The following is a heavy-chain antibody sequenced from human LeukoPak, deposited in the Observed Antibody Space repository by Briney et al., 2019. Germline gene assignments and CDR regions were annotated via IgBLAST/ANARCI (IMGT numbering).Heavy chain of an antibody. V-gene: IGHV3-23*01. D-gene: IGHD6-19*01. Sequence: GGSLRLSCAASGFTFSSYAMSWVRQAPGKGLEWVSAISGSGGSTYYADSVKGRFTISRDNSKNTLYLQMNSLRAEDTAVYYCASGKGYSSGWYPPPHYFDYWGQGTLVTVSS. CDR3: ASGKGYSSGWYPPPHYFDY. CDR2: ISGSGGST. J-gene: IGHJ4*02. CDR1: GFTFSSYA.